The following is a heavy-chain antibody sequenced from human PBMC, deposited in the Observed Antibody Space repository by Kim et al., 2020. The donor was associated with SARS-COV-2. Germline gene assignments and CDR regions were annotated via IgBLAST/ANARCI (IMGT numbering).Heavy chain of an antibody. Sequence: GGSLRLSCAASGFTFSSYWMHWVRQAPGKGLVWVSRINSDGSSTSYADSVKGRFTISRDNAKNTLYLQMNSLRAEDTAVYYCARDPRYSSSWTRVYYYYGMDVWGQGTTVTVSS. D-gene: IGHD6-13*01. CDR1: GFTFSSYW. CDR2: INSDGSST. V-gene: IGHV3-74*01. CDR3: ARDPRYSSSWTRVYYYYGMDV. J-gene: IGHJ6*02.